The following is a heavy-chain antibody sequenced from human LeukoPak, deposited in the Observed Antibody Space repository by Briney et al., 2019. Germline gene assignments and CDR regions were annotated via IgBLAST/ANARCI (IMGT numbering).Heavy chain of an antibody. CDR2: INPNSGCT. Sequence: ASVKVSCKASVYTFTGYYMHWVRQAPGQGLEWMGWINPNSGCTNYAQKFPGRVTMTRDTSISTAYMELSRLRSDDTAVYYCARAGPSPSMVRGVIIVHYYYYMDVWGKGTTVTVSS. CDR1: VYTFTGYY. D-gene: IGHD3-10*01. CDR3: ARAGPSPSMVRGVIIVHYYYYMDV. V-gene: IGHV1-2*02. J-gene: IGHJ6*03.